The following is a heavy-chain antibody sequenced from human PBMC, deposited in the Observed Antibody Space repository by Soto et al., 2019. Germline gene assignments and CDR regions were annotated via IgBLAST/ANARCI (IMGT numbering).Heavy chain of an antibody. CDR1: GFTFSGDA. CDR2: ISDTGEST. D-gene: IGHD6-19*01. Sequence: EVQLLESGGVLVQPGGSLRLSCVASGFTFSGDAMSWVRQAPGKGLEWVSGISDTGESTYYAASVQGRFTISRDNSKKMLYLQMNSLRAEDTTVYYCAKHRSGGYHFYGMDVWGQGTTVTVS. V-gene: IGHV3-23*01. CDR3: AKHRSGGYHFYGMDV. J-gene: IGHJ6*02.